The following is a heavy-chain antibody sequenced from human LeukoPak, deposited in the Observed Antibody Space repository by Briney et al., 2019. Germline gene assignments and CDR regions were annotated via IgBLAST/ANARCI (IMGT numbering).Heavy chain of an antibody. Sequence: GGSLRLSCEAPGFTFSTYNMHWVRQAPGKGLVWVAVISNDGDNKYYADSVKGRFTVSRDNSKNRLYLQMSTLGHEDTAVYRCARGLAGVSGAFDLWGQGTLVTVSS. CDR3: ARGLAGVSGAFDL. CDR1: GFTFSTYN. CDR2: ISNDGDNK. D-gene: IGHD3-10*01. J-gene: IGHJ3*01. V-gene: IGHV3-30*04.